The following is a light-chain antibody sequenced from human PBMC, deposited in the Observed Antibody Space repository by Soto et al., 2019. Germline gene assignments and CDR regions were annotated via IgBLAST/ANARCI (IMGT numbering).Light chain of an antibody. J-gene: IGKJ1*01. Sequence: EIVLTQSPATLSVSPGERATLSCRASQTINSNLAWYQHKPGQAPRLLIYGASTRATDIPARFSGSGSGTEFTLTISSLQSEDFAVYYCQQYNNWGTFGQGTKVEIK. CDR2: GAS. V-gene: IGKV3-15*01. CDR3: QQYNNWGT. CDR1: QTINSN.